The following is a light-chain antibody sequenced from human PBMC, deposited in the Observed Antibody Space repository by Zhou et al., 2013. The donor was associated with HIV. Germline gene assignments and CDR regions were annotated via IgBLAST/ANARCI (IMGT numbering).Light chain of an antibody. Sequence: DIQMTQSPSSLSASVGDRVTITCRASERIDDYLSWYQQRSGKPPKVLIYAASNLESGVPSRFSGSGSGTEFTLTISSLQPDDFATYYCQQYNSYWTFGQGTKVEIK. J-gene: IGKJ1*01. CDR1: ERIDDY. CDR3: QQYNSYWT. V-gene: IGKV1-5*01. CDR2: AAS.